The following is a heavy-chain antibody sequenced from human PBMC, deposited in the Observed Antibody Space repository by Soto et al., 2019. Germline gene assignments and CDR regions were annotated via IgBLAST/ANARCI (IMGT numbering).Heavy chain of an antibody. CDR1: GYTFINHG. CDR3: ARDFYPLAYYFDP. V-gene: IGHV1-18*04. Sequence: QVQLVQSEAEVKKPGASVKVSCEASGYTFINHGISWVRQAPGQGLEWMGWASGSNGNTKYAQKFQGRVTMTTETSTSTAHMELRNLRSDDTAVYFCARDFYPLAYYFDPWGQGTLVTVSS. J-gene: IGHJ4*02. CDR2: ASGSNGNT.